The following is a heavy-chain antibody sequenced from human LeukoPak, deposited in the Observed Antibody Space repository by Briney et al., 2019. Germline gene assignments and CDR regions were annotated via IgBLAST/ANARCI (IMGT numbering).Heavy chain of an antibody. Sequence: GGSLRLSCAASGFTFSTSWMHWVRRAPGKGLVWVPRINGDGSSTSYADSVKGRFTISRDNAKNTMYLQMNSLRAEDTAVYYCAGATIGYWGQGTLVTVSS. CDR3: AGATIGY. CDR1: GFTFSTSW. D-gene: IGHD1-26*01. J-gene: IGHJ4*02. V-gene: IGHV3-74*01. CDR2: INGDGSST.